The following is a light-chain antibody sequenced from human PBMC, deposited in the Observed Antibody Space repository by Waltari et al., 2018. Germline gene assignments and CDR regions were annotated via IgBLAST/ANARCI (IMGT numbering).Light chain of an antibody. Sequence: QSVLTQPPSVSAAPGQKVTISCSGSSSNIGTSYVSWYQQLPGTAPKLLVYENDKRPSGFPDRFPGSKSGTSATLGITGLQTGDEADDYCGTWDSSLNGGVFGGGTKLTVL. V-gene: IGLV1-51*02. CDR2: END. CDR3: GTWDSSLNGGV. J-gene: IGLJ2*01. CDR1: SSNIGTSY.